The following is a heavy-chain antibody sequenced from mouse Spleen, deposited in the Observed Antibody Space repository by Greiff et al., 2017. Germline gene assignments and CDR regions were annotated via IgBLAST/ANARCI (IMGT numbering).Heavy chain of an antibody. Sequence: VQLQQPGAELVKPGASVKLSCKASGYTFTSYWMHWVKQRPGQGLEWIGEIDPSDSYTNYNQKFKGKATLTVDKSSSTAYMQLSSLTSEDSAVYYCARSYYYGSSYDFDYWGQGTTLTVSS. CDR1: GYTFTSYW. V-gene: IGHV1-69*02. J-gene: IGHJ2*01. D-gene: IGHD1-1*01. CDR2: IDPSDSYT. CDR3: ARSYYYGSSYDFDY.